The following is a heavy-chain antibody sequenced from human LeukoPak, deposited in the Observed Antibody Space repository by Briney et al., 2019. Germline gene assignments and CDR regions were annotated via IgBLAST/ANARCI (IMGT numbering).Heavy chain of an antibody. CDR1: GGSISSYY. D-gene: IGHD6-6*01. Sequence: PSETLSLTCTVSGGSISSYYWSWIRQPAGKGLEWIGRIYSTGSTNYNPSLKSRVTMSVDTSKNQFSLKLSSVTAADTAVYYCASANDSSPSFDYWGQGTLVTVSS. CDR2: IYSTGST. J-gene: IGHJ4*02. V-gene: IGHV4-4*07. CDR3: ASANDSSPSFDY.